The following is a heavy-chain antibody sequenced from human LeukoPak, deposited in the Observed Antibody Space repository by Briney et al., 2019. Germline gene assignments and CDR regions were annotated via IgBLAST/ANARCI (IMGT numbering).Heavy chain of an antibody. CDR2: ISSSSSYI. D-gene: IGHD5-12*01. Sequence: PGGSLRLSCAASGFTFSSYSMNWVRQAPGKGLEWVSSISSSSSYIYYADSVKGRFTISRDNAKNSLYLQMNSLRAEDTAVYYCARDRWLRYYFDYWGQGTLVTVSS. V-gene: IGHV3-21*01. CDR3: ARDRWLRYYFDY. CDR1: GFTFSSYS. J-gene: IGHJ4*02.